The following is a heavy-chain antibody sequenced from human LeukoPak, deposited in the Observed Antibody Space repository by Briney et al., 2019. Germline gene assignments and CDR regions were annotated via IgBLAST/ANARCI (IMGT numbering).Heavy chain of an antibody. D-gene: IGHD5-12*01. CDR2: IYYSGST. CDR3: ARRVVTTIPKGDYFDY. Sequence: SETLSLTCSVSGGSISGHFWSWIRQPPGKGLEWIGYIYYSGSTYYNPSLKSRVTISVDSSKNQFSLKLSSVTAADTAVYYCARRVVTTIPKGDYFDYWGQGTLVTVSS. V-gene: IGHV4-59*08. J-gene: IGHJ4*02. CDR1: GGSISGHF.